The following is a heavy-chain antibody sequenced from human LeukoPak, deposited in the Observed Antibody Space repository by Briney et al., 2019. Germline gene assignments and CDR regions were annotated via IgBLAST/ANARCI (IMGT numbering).Heavy chain of an antibody. CDR2: SRNKADSYTT. D-gene: IGHD2-15*01. Sequence: PGGSLRLSCAASGFTFSDHYMDWVRQAPGKGLEWVGRSRNKADSYTTQYAASVKGRFTISRDDSKQSLYLQMNSLRAEDTAIYYCARDSPRYCSGGGCYFLWGQGTLVTVSS. V-gene: IGHV3-72*01. CDR3: ARDSPRYCSGGGCYFL. J-gene: IGHJ4*02. CDR1: GFTFSDHY.